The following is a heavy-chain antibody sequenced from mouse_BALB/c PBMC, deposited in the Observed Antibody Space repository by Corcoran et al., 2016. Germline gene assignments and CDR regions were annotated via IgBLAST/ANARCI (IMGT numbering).Heavy chain of an antibody. V-gene: IGHV1-18*01. D-gene: IGHD1-2*01. CDR2: INPYNGGT. J-gene: IGHJ4*01. CDR1: GYSLTGYT. CDR3: ASYYGSYYAMDY. Sequence: EVQLQQSGPELVKRGAAMKISCKAAGYSLTGYTMNWVKQSHGKNIEWIGLINPYNGGTSYNQKFKGKATLTVDKSSSTAYMELLSLTSEDSAVYYCASYYGSYYAMDYWGQGTSVTVSS.